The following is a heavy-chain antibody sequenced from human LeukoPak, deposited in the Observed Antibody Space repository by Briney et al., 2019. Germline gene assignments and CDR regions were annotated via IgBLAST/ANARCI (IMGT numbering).Heavy chain of an antibody. J-gene: IGHJ6*02. V-gene: IGHV3-11*01. CDR1: GFTFSDFY. Sequence: GGSLRLSCAASGFTFSDFYMNWIRQAPGKGLEWVSYISNSGSDIYYADSVKGRLTISRDNAKNSLYLQMNSLRAEDTAVYYCARDFDCGSTSCLDYYYYYGMDVWGQGTTVTVSS. CDR2: ISNSGSDI. CDR3: ARDFDCGSTSCLDYYYYYGMDV. D-gene: IGHD2-2*01.